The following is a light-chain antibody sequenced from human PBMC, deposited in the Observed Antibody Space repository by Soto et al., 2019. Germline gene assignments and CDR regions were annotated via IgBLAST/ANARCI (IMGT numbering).Light chain of an antibody. Sequence: EFVLTQSPGTLSLSPGERATLSCRASQTVRNNYLAWYQQKPGQAPRLLIYDASSRATGNPDRFSGGGSGTDLTLTISRLEPEEFAVYYCEQFSSYPLTFGGGTKVEIK. CDR3: EQFSSYPLT. CDR1: QTVRNNY. J-gene: IGKJ4*01. CDR2: DAS. V-gene: IGKV3-20*01.